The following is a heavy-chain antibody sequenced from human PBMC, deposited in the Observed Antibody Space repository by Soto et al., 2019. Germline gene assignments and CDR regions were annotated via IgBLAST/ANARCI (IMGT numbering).Heavy chain of an antibody. CDR2: IGSAGDP. Sequence: GGSLRLSCAASGFTFSSSDMHWVRQATGKGLEWVSGIGSAGDPYYAGSVKGRFTISRENAKNSLYLQMNSLRAGDTAVYYCARWHWQQLAFDYWGQGTLVTVSS. V-gene: IGHV3-13*05. CDR1: GFTFSSSD. CDR3: ARWHWQQLAFDY. J-gene: IGHJ4*02. D-gene: IGHD6-13*01.